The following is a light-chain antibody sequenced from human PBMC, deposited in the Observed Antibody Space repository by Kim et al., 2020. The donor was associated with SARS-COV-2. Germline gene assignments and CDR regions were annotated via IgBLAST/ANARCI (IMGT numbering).Light chain of an antibody. CDR3: NSRDSNDNVV. Sequence: SSELTQDPAVSVALGQTVRITCQGDRLRSYYPTWYQQQPGQAPFLVIYGNNHRSSGIPDRFSGSSSGNTASLTLTGTQAGDEPDYYCNSRDSNDNVVFGG. CDR1: RLRSYY. J-gene: IGLJ2*01. CDR2: GNN. V-gene: IGLV3-19*01.